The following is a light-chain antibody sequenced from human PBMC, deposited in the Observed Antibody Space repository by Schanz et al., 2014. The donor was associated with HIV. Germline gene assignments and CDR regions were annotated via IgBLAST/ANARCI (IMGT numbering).Light chain of an antibody. Sequence: QSALTQPASVSASPGQSITISCTGAHSDSDLCGLYFLPRYHQYPGQAPKVLDSDVSVRPSGLSNRFSASKSGNTASLTISGLQAEDEGDYYCGSYTISHTWVFGGGTKLTVL. J-gene: IGLJ3*02. CDR1: HSDSDLCGLYF. CDR3: GSYTISHTWV. V-gene: IGLV2-14*03. CDR2: DVS.